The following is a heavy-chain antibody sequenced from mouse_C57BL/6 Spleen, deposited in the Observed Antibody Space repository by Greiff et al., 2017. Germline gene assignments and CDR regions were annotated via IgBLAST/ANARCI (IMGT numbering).Heavy chain of an antibody. D-gene: IGHD4-1*01. Sequence: QVQLQQPGAELVKPGASVKLSCKASGYTFTSYWMHWVKQRPGQGLEWIGMIHPNSGSTNYNEKFKSKATLTVDKSSSTAYMQLSSLTSEDSAVYYCARGLGRDYYAMDYWGQGTSVTVSS. V-gene: IGHV1-64*01. CDR1: GYTFTSYW. J-gene: IGHJ4*01. CDR3: ARGLGRDYYAMDY. CDR2: IHPNSGST.